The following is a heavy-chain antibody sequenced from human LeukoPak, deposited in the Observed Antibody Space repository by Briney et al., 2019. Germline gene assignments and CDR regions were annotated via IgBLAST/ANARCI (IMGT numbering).Heavy chain of an antibody. CDR2: IKQDGSEQ. J-gene: IGHJ6*03. D-gene: IGHD2-15*01. V-gene: IGHV3-7*03. Sequence: GGSLRLPCAASGFTFTTYWMGWVRQAPGKGLEWVANIKQDGSEQYYVDSVKGRFTISRDNAKNSLSLQMNSLRAEDTVVYYCARGRECSGGSCYFTNYYYMDVWGKGTTVTVSS. CDR3: ARGRECSGGSCYFTNYYYMDV. CDR1: GFTFTTYW.